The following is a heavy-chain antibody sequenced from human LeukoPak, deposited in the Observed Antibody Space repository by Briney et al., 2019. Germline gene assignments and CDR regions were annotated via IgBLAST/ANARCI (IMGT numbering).Heavy chain of an antibody. CDR2: ISSSSSYT. Sequence: GGSLRLSCAASGFTFSDYYMSWIRQAPGKGLEWVSYISSSSSYTNYADSVKGRFTISRDNAKNSLYLQMNSLRAEDTAVHYCARDRDHRAAAPHYFDYWGQGTLVTVSS. V-gene: IGHV3-11*06. J-gene: IGHJ4*02. CDR3: ARDRDHRAAAPHYFDY. CDR1: GFTFSDYY. D-gene: IGHD6-25*01.